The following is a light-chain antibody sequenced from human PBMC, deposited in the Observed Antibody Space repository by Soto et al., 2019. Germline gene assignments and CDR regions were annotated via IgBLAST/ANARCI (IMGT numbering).Light chain of an antibody. CDR2: DGS. J-gene: IGLJ2*01. Sequence: SLPTPPRSVSRTPGQSVCISCTVTSSDVGGYDCASWYQQHPGKAPILMISDGSKRPSGVPDRCSCSKSGNTASLTISGLQAEDEADYYCCSYAGDLALFGGGTKL. CDR3: CSYAGDLAL. CDR1: SSDVGGYDC. V-gene: IGLV2-11*02.